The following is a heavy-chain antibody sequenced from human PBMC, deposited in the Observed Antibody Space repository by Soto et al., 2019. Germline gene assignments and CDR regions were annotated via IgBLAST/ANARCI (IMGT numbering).Heavy chain of an antibody. CDR3: ARELSNPHYYNGSDV. CDR2: IIPIFGAA. J-gene: IGHJ6*02. V-gene: IGHV1-69*01. Sequence: QVQRVQSGAEVKKPGSSVRVSCKASGCTFNSCAIIWVRQAPGQVLEWMGGIIPIFGAARYAPKFQGRVTITADASTNTAYMELNSLRSEDSAVYFCARELSNPHYYNGSDVWGQGTTVIVSS. D-gene: IGHD3-16*02. CDR1: GCTFNSCA.